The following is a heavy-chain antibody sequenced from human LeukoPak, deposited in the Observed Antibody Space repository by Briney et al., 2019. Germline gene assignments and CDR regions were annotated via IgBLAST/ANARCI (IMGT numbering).Heavy chain of an antibody. Sequence: SETLSLTCTVSGGSISSYYWSWIRQPPGKGLEWIGYIYYSGSTNYNPSLKSRVTISVDTSKNQFSLKLSSVTAADTAVYYCARAGILTGYYFDYWGQGTLVTVSS. D-gene: IGHD3-9*01. CDR1: GGSISSYY. CDR2: IYYSGST. V-gene: IGHV4-59*01. J-gene: IGHJ4*02. CDR3: ARAGILTGYYFDY.